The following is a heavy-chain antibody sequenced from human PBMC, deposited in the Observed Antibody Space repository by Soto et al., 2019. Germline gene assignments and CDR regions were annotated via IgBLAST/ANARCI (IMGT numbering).Heavy chain of an antibody. CDR2: ISSSSSTI. V-gene: IGHV3-48*01. CDR1: GFTFSSYS. Sequence: GGSLSLSCAASGFTFSSYSMNWVRQAPGKGLEWVSYISSSSSTIYYADSVKGRFTISRDNSKNTLYLQMNSLRAEDTAVYYCAKDGRRQWYYGMDVWGQGTTVTVSS. J-gene: IGHJ6*02. CDR3: AKDGRRQWYYGMDV. D-gene: IGHD6-19*01.